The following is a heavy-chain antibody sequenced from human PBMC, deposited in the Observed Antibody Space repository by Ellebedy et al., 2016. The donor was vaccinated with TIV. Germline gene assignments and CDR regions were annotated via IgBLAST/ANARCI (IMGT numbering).Heavy chain of an antibody. CDR1: GLTFSTYA. Sequence: PGGSLRLSCAASGLTFSTYAMSWVRQAPGKGLEWVSAISATAGRTYYADSVKGRFTISRDNSKNTLFLQMNSLRAEDTAVYYCAKDGRDTYSSRAYYFDYWGQGTLVTVSS. V-gene: IGHV3-23*01. D-gene: IGHD5-24*01. J-gene: IGHJ4*02. CDR3: AKDGRDTYSSRAYYFDY. CDR2: ISATAGRT.